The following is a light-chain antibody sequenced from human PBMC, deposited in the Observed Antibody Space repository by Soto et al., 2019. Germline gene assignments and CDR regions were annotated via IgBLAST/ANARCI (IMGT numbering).Light chain of an antibody. V-gene: IGKV3-20*01. CDR3: QQSRYSPLS. Sequence: EIVLTQSPGTLSLSPGERATLSCRASQSVTSTYLAWYQQKPGQAPSLLIYGASSRATGIPDRFSGSGSGTDFTLTISRLEPEDFAVYYCQQSRYSPLSFGGGTRW. CDR1: QSVTSTY. J-gene: IGKJ4*01. CDR2: GAS.